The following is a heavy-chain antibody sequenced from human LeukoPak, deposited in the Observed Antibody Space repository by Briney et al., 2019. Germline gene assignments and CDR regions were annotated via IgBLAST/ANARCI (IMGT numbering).Heavy chain of an antibody. Sequence: ASVKVSCKASGYTFTSYDINWVRQATGQGLEGMGWMNPNSGNTGYAQKFQGRVTMTRNTSINTAYMELSSLRSEDTAVYYCARGPTYSSSSQLDYWGQGTLVTVSS. J-gene: IGHJ4*02. V-gene: IGHV1-8*01. D-gene: IGHD6-6*01. CDR3: ARGPTYSSSSQLDY. CDR1: GYTFTSYD. CDR2: MNPNSGNT.